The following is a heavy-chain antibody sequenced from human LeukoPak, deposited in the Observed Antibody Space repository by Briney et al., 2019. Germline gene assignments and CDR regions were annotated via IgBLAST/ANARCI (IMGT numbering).Heavy chain of an antibody. CDR1: GFAFSSYA. J-gene: IGHJ4*02. Sequence: GGSLRLSCAASGFAFSSYAMNWVRQAPGKGLQWVSAISGSGGSTYYADSVKGRFTISRDNSKNTLYLQMNSLRAEDTAVYYCAKDPGTAMSLSDYWGQGTLVTVSS. CDR3: AKDPGTAMSLSDY. D-gene: IGHD5-18*01. V-gene: IGHV3-23*01. CDR2: ISGSGGST.